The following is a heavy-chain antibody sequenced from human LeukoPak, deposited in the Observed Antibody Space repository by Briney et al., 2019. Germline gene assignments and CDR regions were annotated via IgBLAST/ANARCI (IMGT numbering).Heavy chain of an antibody. J-gene: IGHJ1*01. CDR2: IIPIFGTA. CDR1: GGTFISYA. V-gene: IGHV1-69*13. Sequence: SVTVSCKASGGTFISYAISWVRQAPGQGLEWMGGIIPIFGTANYAQKFQGRVTITADESTSTAYMELSSLRSEDTAVYYCARSYSYSSGYRHFQHWGQGTLVTVSS. CDR3: ARSYSYSSGYRHFQH. D-gene: IGHD3-22*01.